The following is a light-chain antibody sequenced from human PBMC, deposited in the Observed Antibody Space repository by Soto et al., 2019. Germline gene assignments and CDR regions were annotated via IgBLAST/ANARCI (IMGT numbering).Light chain of an antibody. V-gene: IGLV2-8*01. J-gene: IGLJ2*01. CDR2: EVS. CDR1: SSDVGGYNF. CDR3: SSYAGSDTAVV. Sequence: QSALTQPPSASGSPGQSVSMSCTGTSSDVGGYNFVSWYQQHPGKAPKVLIYEVSQRPSGVPDRFSGSKSGNTASLTVSGLQAEDEADYYCSSYAGSDTAVVFAGGTKLTVL.